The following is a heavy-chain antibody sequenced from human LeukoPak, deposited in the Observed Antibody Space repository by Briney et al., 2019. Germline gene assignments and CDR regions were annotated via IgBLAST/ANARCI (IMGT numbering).Heavy chain of an antibody. J-gene: IGHJ4*02. CDR1: GFTFSSYG. CDR2: ISVDGTYK. V-gene: IGHV3-30*18. D-gene: IGHD1-26*01. Sequence: GGSLRLSCAVSGFTFSSYGMHWIRQAPGRGLEWVAIISVDGTYKYYTDSVKGRLTISRDNSKNTLSLEMSSLRVEDTAVYYCAKSKWERLVFTHSDYWGQGTRVSVSS. CDR3: AKSKWERLVFTHSDY.